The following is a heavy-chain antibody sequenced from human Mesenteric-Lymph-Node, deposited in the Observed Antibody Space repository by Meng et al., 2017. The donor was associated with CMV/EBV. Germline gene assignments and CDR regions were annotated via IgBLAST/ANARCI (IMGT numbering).Heavy chain of an antibody. CDR3: ARYYYIMDV. CDR2: ISGSGSTK. Sequence: GGSLRLSCTASGFTFSDSYMNWIRQAPGLGLEWVSYISGSGSTKYYADSVKGRFTISRDNAKNSLYLQMNSLRAEDTGIYYCARYYYIMDVWGQGTTVTVSS. CDR1: GFTFSDSY. V-gene: IGHV3-11*04. J-gene: IGHJ6*02.